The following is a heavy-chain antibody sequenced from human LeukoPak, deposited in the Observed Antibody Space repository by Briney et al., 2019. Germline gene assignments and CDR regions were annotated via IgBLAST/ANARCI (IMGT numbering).Heavy chain of an antibody. CDR2: IYRSGST. CDR3: ARGRYTYGGAVGDYFDY. V-gene: IGHV4-59*01. J-gene: IGHJ4*02. Sequence: SETLSLTCTVSGVSITSYYWSWIRQPPGKGLEWIGYIYRSGSTNYNPSLKSRVTISVDTSKNQFSLKLSSVTAADTAVYYCARGRYTYGGAVGDYFDYWGQGTLVTVFS. D-gene: IGHD5-18*01. CDR1: GVSITSYY.